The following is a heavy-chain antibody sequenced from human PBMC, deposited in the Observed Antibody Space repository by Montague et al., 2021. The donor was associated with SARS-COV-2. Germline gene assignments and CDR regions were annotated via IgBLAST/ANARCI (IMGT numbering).Heavy chain of an antibody. V-gene: IGHV3-7*03. Sequence: SLRLSCAASGFALNSYWMTWVRQAPGKGLEWVADINRGGSVKHFVDSVEGRFTISRDNAKNSLYLQMNSLRLEDTAVYYCARDTTCNTGISYDAFDVWGQGTMVTVSS. CDR3: ARDTTCNTGISYDAFDV. CDR1: GFALNSYW. D-gene: IGHD2/OR15-2a*01. CDR2: INRGGSVK. J-gene: IGHJ3*01.